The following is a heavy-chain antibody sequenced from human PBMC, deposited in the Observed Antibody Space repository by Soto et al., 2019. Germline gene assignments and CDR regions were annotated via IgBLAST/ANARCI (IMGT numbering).Heavy chain of an antibody. D-gene: IGHD3-10*01. CDR1: GGTFSSYA. V-gene: IGHV1-69*06. CDR2: IIPIFGTA. J-gene: IGHJ5*02. Sequence: ASVKVSCKASGGTFSSYAISWVRQAPGQGLEWMGGIIPIFGTANYAQKFQGRVTITADKSTSTAYMELSSLRSEDTAVYYCATILPRMVRGTAWFDPWGQGTLVTVS. CDR3: ATILPRMVRGTAWFDP.